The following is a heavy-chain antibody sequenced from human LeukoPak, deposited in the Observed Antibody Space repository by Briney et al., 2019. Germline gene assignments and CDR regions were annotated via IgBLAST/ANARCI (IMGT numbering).Heavy chain of an antibody. J-gene: IGHJ4*02. V-gene: IGHV4-38-2*01. CDR1: GGSFSGYY. D-gene: IGHD6-6*01. CDR2: IYHSGST. Sequence: SETLSLTCAVYGGSFSGYYWGWIRQPPGKGLEWIGSIYHSGSTYYNPSLKSRVTISVDTSKNQFSLKLSSVTAADTAVYYCARHQYSSSSCSFDYWGQGTLVTVSS. CDR3: ARHQYSSSSCSFDY.